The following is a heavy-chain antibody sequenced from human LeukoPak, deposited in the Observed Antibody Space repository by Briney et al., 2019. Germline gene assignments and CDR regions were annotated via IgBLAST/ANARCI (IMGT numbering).Heavy chain of an antibody. J-gene: IGHJ6*02. CDR3: AREAFYYGMDV. V-gene: IGHV4-61*01. Sequence: PSETLSLTCTVSGGSISSSSYYWGWIRQPPEKGLEWIGYIYYSGSTNYNPSLKSRVTISVDTSKNQFSLKLSSVTAADTAVYYCAREAFYYGMDVWGQGTTVTVSS. CDR1: GGSISSSSYY. CDR2: IYYSGST.